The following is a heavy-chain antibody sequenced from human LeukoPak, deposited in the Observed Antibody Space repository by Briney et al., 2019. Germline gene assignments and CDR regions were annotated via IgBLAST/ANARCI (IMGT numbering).Heavy chain of an antibody. CDR3: ARSVFFPVTTYYYYYYMDV. V-gene: IGHV1-8*01. CDR1: GYTFTSYD. Sequence: GASVKVSCKASGYTFTSYDINWVRQATGQGLGWMGWMNPNSGNTGYAQKFQGRVTMTRNTSISTAYMELSSLRSEDTAVYYCARSVFFPVTTYYYYYYMDVWGKGTTVTISS. D-gene: IGHD4-17*01. CDR2: MNPNSGNT. J-gene: IGHJ6*03.